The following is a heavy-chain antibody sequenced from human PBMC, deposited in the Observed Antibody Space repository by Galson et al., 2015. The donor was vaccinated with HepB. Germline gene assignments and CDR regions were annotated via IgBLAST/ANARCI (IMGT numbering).Heavy chain of an antibody. CDR2: INPNSGGT. CDR3: ARVAVFSPRYFDY. V-gene: IGHV1-2*06. Sequence: SVKVSCKASGYTFTGYYMHWVRQAPGQGLEWMGRINPNSGGTNYAQKFQGRVTITADESTSTAYMELSSLRSEDTAVYYCARVAVFSPRYFDYWGQGTLVTVSS. D-gene: IGHD2-21*01. J-gene: IGHJ4*02. CDR1: GYTFTGYY.